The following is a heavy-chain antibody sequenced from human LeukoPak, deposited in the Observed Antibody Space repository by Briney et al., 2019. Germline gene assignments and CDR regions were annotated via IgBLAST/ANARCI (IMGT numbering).Heavy chain of an antibody. CDR1: GFTFSGSA. Sequence: PGGSLKLSCAASGFTFSGSAMHWVRQASGKGLEWVGRIRSKANSYATAYAASVKGRFTISRDDSKNTAYLHMNSLSAEDTAVYSCGRDWHFDLWGRGTLVTVSS. CDR2: IRSKANSYAT. V-gene: IGHV3-73*01. J-gene: IGHJ2*01. CDR3: GRDWHFDL.